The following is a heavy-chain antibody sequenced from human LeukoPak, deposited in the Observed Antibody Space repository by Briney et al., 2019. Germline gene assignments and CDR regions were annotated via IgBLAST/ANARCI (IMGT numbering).Heavy chain of an antibody. V-gene: IGHV4-39*01. J-gene: IGHJ4*02. Sequence: SETLSLTCTVSGGSISSSSYYWGWIRQPPGKGLEWIGSIYYSGSTYYNPSLKSRVTISVDTSKNQFSLKLSSVTAADTAVYYCARHASSGPPYYFDYWGQGALVTVSS. CDR3: ARHASSGPPYYFDY. D-gene: IGHD3-22*01. CDR1: GGSISSSSYY. CDR2: IYYSGST.